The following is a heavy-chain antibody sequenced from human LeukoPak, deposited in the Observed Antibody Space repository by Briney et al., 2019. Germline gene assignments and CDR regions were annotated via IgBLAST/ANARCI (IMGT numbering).Heavy chain of an antibody. J-gene: IGHJ5*02. CDR2: IKQDGSEK. D-gene: IGHD6-19*01. CDR1: GFTFSSYW. CDR3: AREGAVAGIVWFDP. Sequence: GGSLRLSCAASGFTFSSYWMSWVRQAPGKGLEWVANIKQDGSEKYYVDSVKGRFTTSRDNAKTSLYLQMNSLRAEDTAVYYCAREGAVAGIVWFDPWGQGTLVTVSS. V-gene: IGHV3-7*01.